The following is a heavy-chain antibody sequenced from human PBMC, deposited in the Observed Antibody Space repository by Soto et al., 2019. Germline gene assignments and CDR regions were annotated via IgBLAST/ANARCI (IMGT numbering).Heavy chain of an antibody. CDR3: ARGNSSGWYGEASDWFDP. CDR1: GGSFSGYY. D-gene: IGHD6-19*01. CDR2: INHSGST. Sequence: SETLSLTCAVYGGSFSGYYWSWIRQPPGKGLEWIGEINHSGSTNYNPSLKSRVTISVDTSKNQFSLKLSSVTAADTAVYYCARGNSSGWYGEASDWFDPWGQGTLVTVS. V-gene: IGHV4-34*01. J-gene: IGHJ5*02.